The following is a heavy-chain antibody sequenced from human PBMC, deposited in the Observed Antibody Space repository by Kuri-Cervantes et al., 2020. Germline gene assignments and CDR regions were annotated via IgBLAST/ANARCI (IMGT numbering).Heavy chain of an antibody. D-gene: IGHD2/OR15-2a*01. CDR1: GGSISSSSHY. Sequence: SQTLSLTCTVPGGSISSSSHYWGWIRQPPGKGLGSIGSIYYSGSTYYNPSLKGRVTISVDTSKNQFSLKLSSVTAADTAVYYCARDLFQYSGAGYWGQGTLVTVSS. CDR3: ARDLFQYSGAGY. CDR2: IYYSGST. V-gene: IGHV4-39*07. J-gene: IGHJ4*02.